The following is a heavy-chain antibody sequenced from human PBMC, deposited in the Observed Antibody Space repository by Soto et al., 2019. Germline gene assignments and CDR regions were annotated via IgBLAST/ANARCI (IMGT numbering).Heavy chain of an antibody. CDR3: ARVGRYYDILTGYWPGGMDV. V-gene: IGHV1-18*01. Sequence: QVQLVQSGAEVKKPGASVKVSCKASGYTFTSYGISWVRQAPGQGLEWMGWISAYNGNTNYAQKLQGRVTMTTDTSTSTAYMELRSLRSDDTAVYYGARVGRYYDILTGYWPGGMDVWGQGTTVTVSS. CDR2: ISAYNGNT. J-gene: IGHJ6*02. CDR1: GYTFTSYG. D-gene: IGHD3-9*01.